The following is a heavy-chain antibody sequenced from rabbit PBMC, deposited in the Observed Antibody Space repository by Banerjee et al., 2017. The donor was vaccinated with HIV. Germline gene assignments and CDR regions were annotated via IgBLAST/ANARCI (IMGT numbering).Heavy chain of an antibody. V-gene: IGHV1S45*01. Sequence: QEQLEESGGDLVKPEGSLTLTCTASGFSFSSSYWICWVRQAPGKGLEWIACIYAVSSDSTYYASWAKGRFTISKTSSTTVTLQMTSLTAADTATYFCARYASSNVYTAYFNLWGPGTLVTVS. CDR1: GFSFSSSYW. CDR2: IYAVSSDST. D-gene: IGHD1-1*01. CDR3: ARYASSNVYTAYFNL. J-gene: IGHJ4*01.